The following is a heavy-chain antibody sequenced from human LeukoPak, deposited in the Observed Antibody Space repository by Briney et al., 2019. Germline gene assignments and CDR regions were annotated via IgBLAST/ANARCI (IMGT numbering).Heavy chain of an antibody. V-gene: IGHV4-34*01. Sequence: SETLSLTCAVYGGSFSGYYWSWIRQPPGKGLEWIGEINHSGSTNYNPSLKSRVTISVDTSKSQFSLKLSSVTAADTAVYYCARGRYYDILTGYPTYYYYMDVWGKGTTVTVSS. D-gene: IGHD3-9*01. CDR1: GGSFSGYY. J-gene: IGHJ6*03. CDR3: ARGRYYDILTGYPTYYYYMDV. CDR2: INHSGST.